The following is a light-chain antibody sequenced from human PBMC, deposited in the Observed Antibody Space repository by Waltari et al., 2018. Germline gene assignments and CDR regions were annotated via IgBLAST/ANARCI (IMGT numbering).Light chain of an antibody. J-gene: IGLJ3*02. CDR2: STN. CDR3: VLYMGSGTWV. Sequence: QTVVTQEPSFSVSPGGTVTLTCGLRSASFSTSYYPTWYQQTPGQAPRTLIYSTNTRSSGVPDRFSGSILGNKAALTITGAQADDESDYYCVLYMGSGTWVFGGGTKLTVL. CDR1: SASFSTSYY. V-gene: IGLV8-61*01.